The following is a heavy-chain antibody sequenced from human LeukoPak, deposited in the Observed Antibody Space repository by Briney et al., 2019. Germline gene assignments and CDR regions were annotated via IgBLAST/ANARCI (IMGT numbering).Heavy chain of an antibody. J-gene: IGHJ5*02. V-gene: IGHV4-30-2*01. CDR3: ARMVVDVTRWFDP. Sequence: PSETLSLTCDVSGDSMSSSRFSWSWLRQPPGKGLERIGYSYHGGSTHYNPSLQSRVTISVDRSKKQFSLNLHSVTAADTAVYYCARMVVDVTRWFDPWGQGTLVTVSS. CDR2: SYHGGST. CDR1: GDSMSSSRFS. D-gene: IGHD2-15*01.